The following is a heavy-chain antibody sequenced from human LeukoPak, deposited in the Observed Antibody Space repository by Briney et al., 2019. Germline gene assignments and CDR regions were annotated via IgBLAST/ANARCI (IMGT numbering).Heavy chain of an antibody. V-gene: IGHV3-33*01. CDR3: AGPNDSTGYYYFDH. D-gene: IGHD3-22*01. CDR1: GFTFSSFG. Sequence: GRSLRLSCAASGFTFSSFGMHWVRQAPGKGLEWVALIWYDGSNEYYADSVKGRFTISRDNSKNTLYLQMNSLRAEDTAMYYCAGPNDSTGYYYFDHWGQGTLVTVFS. CDR2: IWYDGSNE. J-gene: IGHJ4*02.